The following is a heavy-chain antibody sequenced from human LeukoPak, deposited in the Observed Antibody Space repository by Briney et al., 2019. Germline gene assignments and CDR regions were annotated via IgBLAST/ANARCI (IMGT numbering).Heavy chain of an antibody. CDR2: ISPYNGDT. CDR1: GYTFTSYA. J-gene: IGHJ5*02. CDR3: ARDKAFLGYYDTSGYFQQWFDT. Sequence: ASVTVSCKASGYTFTSYAMNWVRQAPGQGLEWVGWISPYNGDTHYAQKFQDSVTITTDTSTSTAYMDLRSLGFEDTAVYYCARDKAFLGYYDTSGYFQQWFDTWGQGTLVTVSS. V-gene: IGHV1-18*01. D-gene: IGHD3-22*01.